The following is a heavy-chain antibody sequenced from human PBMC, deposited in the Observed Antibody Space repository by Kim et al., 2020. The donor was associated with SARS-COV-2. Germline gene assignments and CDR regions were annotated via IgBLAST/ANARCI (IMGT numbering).Heavy chain of an antibody. D-gene: IGHD2-2*03. J-gene: IGHJ3*02. Sequence: SRVTISVDTSNNQFSLKLSSVTAADTAVYYCARGVGYCSSTSCDQYAFDIWGQGTMVTVSS. V-gene: IGHV4-34*01. CDR3: ARGVGYCSSTSCDQYAFDI.